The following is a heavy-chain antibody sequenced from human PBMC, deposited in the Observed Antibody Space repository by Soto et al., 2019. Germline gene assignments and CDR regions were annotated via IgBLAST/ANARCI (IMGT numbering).Heavy chain of an antibody. CDR1: GFTFSSYE. CDR2: ISSSGSTI. CDR3: ARAASSGWYYFDY. V-gene: IGHV3-48*03. J-gene: IGHJ4*02. Sequence: PVGSLRLSCAASGFTFSSYEMNWVRQAPGKGLEWVSYISSSGSTIYYADSVKGRFTISRDNAKNSLYLQMNSLRAEDTAVYYCARAASSGWYYFDYWGQGTLVTVSS. D-gene: IGHD6-19*01.